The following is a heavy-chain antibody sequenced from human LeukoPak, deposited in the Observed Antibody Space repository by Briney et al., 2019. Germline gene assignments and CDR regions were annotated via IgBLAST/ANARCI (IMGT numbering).Heavy chain of an antibody. V-gene: IGHV1-8*03. Sequence: ASVKASCKASGYTFTSYDINWVRQATGQGLEWMGWMNPNSGNTGYAQKFQGRVTITRNTSISTAYMELSSLRSEDTAVYYCARAVTRYYYYYMDVWGKGTTVTVSS. D-gene: IGHD4-11*01. J-gene: IGHJ6*03. CDR3: ARAVTRYYYYYMDV. CDR2: MNPNSGNT. CDR1: GYTFTSYD.